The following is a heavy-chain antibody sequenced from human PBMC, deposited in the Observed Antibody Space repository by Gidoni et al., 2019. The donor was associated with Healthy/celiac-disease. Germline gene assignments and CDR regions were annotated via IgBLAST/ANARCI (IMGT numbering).Heavy chain of an antibody. Sequence: QVQLQQWGAGPLKPSETLSLTCAVYGGSFSGYYWSWIRQPPGKGLEWIGEINHSGSTNYNPSLKSRVTISVDTSKNQFSLKLSSVTAADTAVYYCARGPPCGVVVPAAIDYWGQGTLVTVSS. CDR3: ARGPPCGVVVPAAIDY. CDR2: INHSGST. J-gene: IGHJ4*02. D-gene: IGHD2-2*01. V-gene: IGHV4-34*01. CDR1: GGSFSGYY.